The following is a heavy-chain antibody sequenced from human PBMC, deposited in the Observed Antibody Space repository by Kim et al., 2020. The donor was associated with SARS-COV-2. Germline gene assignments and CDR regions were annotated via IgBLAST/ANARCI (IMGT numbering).Heavy chain of an antibody. D-gene: IGHD6-13*01. Sequence: GGSLRLSCAASGFTFSSYEMNWVRQAPGKGLEWVSYISSSGSTIYYADSVKGRFTISRDNAKNSLYLQMNSLRAEDTAVYYCSTYSSSGPLRDYWGQGTLVTVSS. CDR2: ISSSGSTI. CDR1: GFTFSSYE. CDR3: STYSSSGPLRDY. V-gene: IGHV3-48*03. J-gene: IGHJ4*02.